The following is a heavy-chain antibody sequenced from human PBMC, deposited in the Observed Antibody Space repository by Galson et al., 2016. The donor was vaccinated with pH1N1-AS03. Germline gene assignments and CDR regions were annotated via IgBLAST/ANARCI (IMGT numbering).Heavy chain of an antibody. CDR2: ISWDSAAI. Sequence: SLRLSCAASGFTFDDYAMHWVRQTPEKGLEWVSRISWDSAAIDYADSVQGRFTISRDNAKNSLYLQMDSLTADDTAVYYCVKERGTVITSNTFDIWGQGTMVTVSS. D-gene: IGHD4-17*01. V-gene: IGHV3-9*01. J-gene: IGHJ3*02. CDR1: GFTFDDYA. CDR3: VKERGTVITSNTFDI.